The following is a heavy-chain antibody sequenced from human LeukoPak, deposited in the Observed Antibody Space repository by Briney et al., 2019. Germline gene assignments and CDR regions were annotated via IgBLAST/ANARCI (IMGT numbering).Heavy chain of an antibody. CDR2: IDHTGST. CDR1: GGTFSGYY. J-gene: IGHJ6*04. D-gene: IGHD3-3*01. Sequence: SETLSLTCAVYGGTFSGYYWSWIRQSPAKGLEWSGQIDHTGSTNYNPSLEIRVTISLDTPNHQFSLKLTSVTAADTAVYYCARDDFGVALGGVWGKGTTVTVSS. CDR3: ARDDFGVALGGV. V-gene: IGHV4-34*01.